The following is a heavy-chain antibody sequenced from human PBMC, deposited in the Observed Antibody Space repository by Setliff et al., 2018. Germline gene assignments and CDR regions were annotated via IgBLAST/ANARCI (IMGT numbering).Heavy chain of an antibody. J-gene: IGHJ4*02. CDR2: IDPKSGRT. D-gene: IGHD3-22*01. V-gene: IGHV1-2*02. CDR1: GYPFVGYF. Sequence: ASVKVSCKTSGYPFVGYFIYWMRQAPGQGLEWVGWIDPKSGRTKYAVKFQGRFTISRDDSKNTAYLQMNSLETEDTALYYCIRPQTPDDDHSSGYYGFWGQGTPVTVSS. CDR3: IRPQTPDDDHSSGYYGF.